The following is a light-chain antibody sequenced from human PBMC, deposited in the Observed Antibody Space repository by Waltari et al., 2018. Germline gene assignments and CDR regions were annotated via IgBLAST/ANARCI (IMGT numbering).Light chain of an antibody. CDR2: GAS. V-gene: IGKV1-9*01. CDR3: LQFNSFPLT. J-gene: IGKJ4*01. Sequence: DIQLTQSPSFLPASVGHRVPITCRASQGVRSSLAWYQQKPGISPKLLIYGASTLHSGVPSRFSGSGSGTEFTLTISSLQPEDFATYYCLQFNSFPLTFGGGTKVEIK. CDR1: QGVRSS.